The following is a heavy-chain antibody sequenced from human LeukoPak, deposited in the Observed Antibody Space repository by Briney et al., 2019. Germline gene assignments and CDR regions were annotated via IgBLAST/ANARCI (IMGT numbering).Heavy chain of an antibody. J-gene: IGHJ4*02. D-gene: IGHD1-26*01. Sequence: GGSLRLSCAASGFTFSSYAMSWVRQAPGKGLEWVSAISGSGGSTYYADPVKGRFTISRDNSKNTLYLQMNSLRAEDTAVYYCAALMPYSGSYEDYWGQGTLVTVSS. CDR3: AALMPYSGSYEDY. V-gene: IGHV3-23*01. CDR1: GFTFSSYA. CDR2: ISGSGGST.